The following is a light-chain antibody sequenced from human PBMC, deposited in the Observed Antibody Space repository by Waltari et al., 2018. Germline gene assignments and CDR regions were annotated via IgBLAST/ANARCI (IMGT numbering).Light chain of an antibody. CDR1: QSINNN. J-gene: IGKJ4*01. CDR3: QQGYFTPL. V-gene: IGKV1-39*01. CDR2: AAS. Sequence: DIQMTQSPSSLSASVGDRVTITCRASQSINNNLNWYQQRPGEAPKLLIYAASSLQSGVPSRFSGSGSGTDFTLIITGLQPEDYATYYCQQGYFTPLFGGGTKVDI.